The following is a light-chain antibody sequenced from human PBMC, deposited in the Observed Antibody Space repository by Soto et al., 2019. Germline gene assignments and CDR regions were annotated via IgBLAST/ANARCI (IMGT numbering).Light chain of an antibody. V-gene: IGKV1-33*01. CDR1: QDISNY. J-gene: IGKJ3*01. CDR2: DAS. Sequence: DIQMTQSPSSLSASAGDRVTITCQASQDISNYLSWYQQKPGKGPKLLIYDASNLETGVPSRFSGSGSGTDFTFTISSLQPEDIATYFCQHYYNFPFTFGPGTKVDIK. CDR3: QHYYNFPFT.